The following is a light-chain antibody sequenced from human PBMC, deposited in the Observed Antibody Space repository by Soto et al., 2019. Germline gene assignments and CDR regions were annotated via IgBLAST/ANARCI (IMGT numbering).Light chain of an antibody. CDR3: QQLNSYLLFT. CDR2: AAS. V-gene: IGKV1-9*01. J-gene: IGKJ3*01. Sequence: IQLTQSPSSLSASVGDRVNITCRASQGISSYLAWYQQKPGKAPKLLIYAASTLQSGVPSRFSGSGSGTDFTLTISSLQPEDFATYYCQQLNSYLLFTFGPGTKVDIK. CDR1: QGISSY.